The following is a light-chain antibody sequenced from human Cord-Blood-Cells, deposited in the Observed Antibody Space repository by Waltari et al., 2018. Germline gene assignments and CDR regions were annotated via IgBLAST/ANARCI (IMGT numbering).Light chain of an antibody. CDR1: QSISSY. J-gene: IGKJ5*01. CDR3: QQSYSTPIT. V-gene: IGKV1-39*01. Sequence: DIQMTQSPSSLSASVGDRVTITCRASQSISSYLNCYQQKPGKAPKLLIYAASSLQSGGPSRFSDSGSGTDFTLTISSLQPVDFATYYCQQSYSTPITFGQGTRLEIK. CDR2: AAS.